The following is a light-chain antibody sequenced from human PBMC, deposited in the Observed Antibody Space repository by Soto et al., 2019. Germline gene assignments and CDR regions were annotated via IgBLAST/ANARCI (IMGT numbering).Light chain of an antibody. CDR3: QHYNSYSEA. Sequence: DIQMTQSASTLSGSLGDRVTITCRASQTISSWLAWYQQKTGKAPKLLIYKASTLKSGVPSRFSGSGYGTEFNLTISSLQTDDFATYYCQHYNSYSEAFGQGTKVDIK. J-gene: IGKJ1*01. CDR1: QTISSW. V-gene: IGKV1-5*03. CDR2: KAS.